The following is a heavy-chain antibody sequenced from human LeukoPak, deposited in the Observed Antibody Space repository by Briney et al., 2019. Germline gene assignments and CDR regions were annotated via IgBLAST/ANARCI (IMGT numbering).Heavy chain of an antibody. CDR2: TNPNSGDT. J-gene: IGHJ4*02. CDR3: ARGLRGYCDGDSCYLFDY. D-gene: IGHD2-15*01. CDR1: GYSFTGYY. V-gene: IGHV1-2*02. Sequence: ASVKVSCKASGYSFTGYYVHWVRQAPGQGLEWMGWTNPNSGDTNYAQKFQGRVTMTRGTSISTAYMELSRLRSDDTAVYYCARGLRGYCDGDSCYLFDYWGQGILVTVSS.